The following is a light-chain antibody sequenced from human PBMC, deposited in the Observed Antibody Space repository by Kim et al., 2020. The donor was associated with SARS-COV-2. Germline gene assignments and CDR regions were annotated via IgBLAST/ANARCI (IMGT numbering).Light chain of an antibody. CDR1: SRDVGSYNL. V-gene: IGLV2-23*01. Sequence: GQSITISGTGTSRDVGSYNLVSWYQQHPGKAPKLMIYEGSKRPSGVSNRFSGSKSGNTASLTISGLQAEDEADYYCCSYAGSSTWVFGGGTQLTVL. CDR3: CSYAGSSTWV. CDR2: EGS. J-gene: IGLJ3*02.